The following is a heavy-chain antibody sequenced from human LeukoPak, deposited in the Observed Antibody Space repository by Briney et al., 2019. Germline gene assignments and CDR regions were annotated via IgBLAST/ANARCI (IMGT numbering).Heavy chain of an antibody. D-gene: IGHD3-22*01. J-gene: IGHJ4*02. CDR3: ARDRAYYYDSSGFY. CDR1: GFTFSNYG. Sequence: GGSLRLSCAASGFTFSNYGMHCVRQAPGKGLEWVAVISYDGSNKYYADSVKGRFTISRDNSKNTLYLQMNSLRAEDTAVYYCARDRAYYYDSSGFYWGQGTLVTVSA. V-gene: IGHV3-30*03. CDR2: ISYDGSNK.